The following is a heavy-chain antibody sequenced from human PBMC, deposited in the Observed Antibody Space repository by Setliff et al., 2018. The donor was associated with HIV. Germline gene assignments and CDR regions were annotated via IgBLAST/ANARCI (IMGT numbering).Heavy chain of an antibody. Sequence: ASVKVSCKASGGTFSSYAISWVRQAPGQGLEWMGGIIPILGIAIYAQKFQGRVTMIEDTSTDTAYMELSSLRSEGTAVYYCTTGLPLFCSGGSCLFDFWGQGTLVTVSS. J-gene: IGHJ4*02. CDR2: IIPILGIA. D-gene: IGHD2-15*01. CDR3: TTGLPLFCSGGSCLFDF. V-gene: IGHV1-69*10. CDR1: GGTFSSYA.